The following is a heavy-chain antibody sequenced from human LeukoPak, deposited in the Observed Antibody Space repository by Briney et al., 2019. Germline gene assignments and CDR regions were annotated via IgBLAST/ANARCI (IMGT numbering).Heavy chain of an antibody. Sequence: GGSLRLSCAASGFTFSSYSMNWVRQAPGKGLEWVSYISSSSSTIYYADSVKGRFTISRDNAKNSLYLQMNSLRAEDTAVYYCAREQQWLVFDYWGQGTLVTVSS. CDR3: AREQQWLVFDY. D-gene: IGHD6-19*01. J-gene: IGHJ4*02. CDR2: ISSSSSTI. V-gene: IGHV3-48*04. CDR1: GFTFSSYS.